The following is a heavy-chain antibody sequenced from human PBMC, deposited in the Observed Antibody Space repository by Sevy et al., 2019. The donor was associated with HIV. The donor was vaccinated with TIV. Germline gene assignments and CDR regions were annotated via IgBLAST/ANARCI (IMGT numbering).Heavy chain of an antibody. J-gene: IGHJ3*02. Sequence: GGSLRLSCAASGFTFDDYAMHWVRQAPGKGLEWVSGISWNSGSIGYADSVKGRFTISRDNAKSSLYLQMNSLRAEDTALYYCAKDRGDHAFDIWGQGTMVTVSS. V-gene: IGHV3-9*01. D-gene: IGHD3-16*01. CDR3: AKDRGDHAFDI. CDR2: ISWNSGSI. CDR1: GFTFDDYA.